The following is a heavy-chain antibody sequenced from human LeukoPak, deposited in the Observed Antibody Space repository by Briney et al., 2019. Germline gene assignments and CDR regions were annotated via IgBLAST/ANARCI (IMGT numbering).Heavy chain of an antibody. CDR2: INGDGNSI. V-gene: IGHV3-74*01. J-gene: IGHJ4*02. D-gene: IGHD2-2*02. CDR3: ANSGGYCSSTSCYNDY. CDR1: GFTFSSYW. Sequence: PGGSLRLSCAASGFTFSSYWMHWVRQAPGKGLVWVSRINGDGNSINYADSVRGRFTISRDNAKNTLYLQMNSLRAEDTAVYYCANSGGYCSSTSCYNDYWGQGTLVTVSS.